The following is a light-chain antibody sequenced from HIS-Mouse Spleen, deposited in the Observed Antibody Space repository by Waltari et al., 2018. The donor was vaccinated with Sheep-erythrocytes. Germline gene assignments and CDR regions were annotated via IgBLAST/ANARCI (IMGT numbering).Light chain of an antibody. CDR2: GNS. J-gene: IGLJ3*02. CDR1: SSNIGAGSA. V-gene: IGLV1-40*01. CDR3: QSYDSSLSGWV. Sequence: QSVLTQSPSVSGAPGQRVTISCTGSSSNIGAGSAVHWYQQLPGTAPKLLIYGNSNRPSGVPDRFSGSKSGTSASLAITGLQAEDEADYYCQSYDSSLSGWVFGGGTKLTVL.